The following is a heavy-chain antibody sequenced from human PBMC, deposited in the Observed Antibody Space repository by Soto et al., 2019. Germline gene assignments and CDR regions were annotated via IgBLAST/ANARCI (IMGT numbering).Heavy chain of an antibody. CDR2: ISWDGGST. D-gene: IGHD4-17*01. CDR1: GFTFDDYT. CDR3: AKDIAYGGNSENYYGMDV. Sequence: GGSLRLSCAASGFTFDDYTMHWVRQAPGKGLEWVSLISWDGGSTYYADSVKGRFTISRDNSKNSLYLQMNSLRTEDTALYYCAKDIAYGGNSENYYGMDVWGQGTTVTVSS. V-gene: IGHV3-43*01. J-gene: IGHJ6*02.